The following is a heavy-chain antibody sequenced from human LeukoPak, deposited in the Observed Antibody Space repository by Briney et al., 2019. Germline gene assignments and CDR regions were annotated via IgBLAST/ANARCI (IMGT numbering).Heavy chain of an antibody. J-gene: IGHJ4*02. Sequence: TGGSLRLSCAASGFTFSHYAMSWVRKAPGKGLEWVSIITFDGGNTYYSSVKGRFTISRDNSKNTLYLQMSSLGAEDTAVYYCTRTHINGWCFDSWGQGTLVTVSS. D-gene: IGHD6-19*01. CDR3: TRTHINGWCFDS. CDR2: ITFDGGNT. CDR1: GFTFSHYA. V-gene: IGHV3-23*01.